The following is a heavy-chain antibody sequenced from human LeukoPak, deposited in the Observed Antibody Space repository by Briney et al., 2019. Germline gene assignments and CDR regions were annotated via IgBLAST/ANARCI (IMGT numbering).Heavy chain of an antibody. D-gene: IGHD3-22*01. CDR1: GYTFTSYD. CDR3: ARAYYYDSSGYYHEAFDI. CDR2: MNPNSGNT. J-gene: IGHJ3*02. Sequence: ASVKVSCKASGYTFTSYDINWVRQATGQGLEWMGWMNPNSGNTGYAQKFQGRVTMTRNTSTSTAYMELSSLRSEDTAVYYCARAYYYDSSGYYHEAFDIWGQGTMVTVSS. V-gene: IGHV1-8*01.